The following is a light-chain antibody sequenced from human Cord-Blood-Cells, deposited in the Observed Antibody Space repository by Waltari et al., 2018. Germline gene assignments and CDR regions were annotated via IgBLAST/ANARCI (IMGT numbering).Light chain of an antibody. J-gene: IGLJ3*02. Sequence: QSALTQPASVSGSPGQSITISCTGTCSDVGSYNIVSWYQQHPGKAPNLMIYEGSKRPSGVSNRFSGSKSGNTASLTISGLQAEDEADYYCCSYAGSSTLVFGGGTKLTVL. CDR3: CSYAGSSTLV. V-gene: IGLV2-23*01. CDR1: CSDVGSYNI. CDR2: EGS.